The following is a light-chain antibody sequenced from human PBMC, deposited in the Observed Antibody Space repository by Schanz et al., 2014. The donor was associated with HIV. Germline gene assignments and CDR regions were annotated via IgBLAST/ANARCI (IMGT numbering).Light chain of an antibody. V-gene: IGLV1-44*01. CDR3: AAWDDSLNGWV. CDR2: ATY. CDR1: SSNIATNA. J-gene: IGLJ3*02. Sequence: QSVLTQPPSASGTPGQRVTMSCSASSSNIATNAVNWHQPLPGTAPKLLIYATYNRPSGVPDRFSGSSSGTSASLAISGLQSEDEADYYCAAWDDSLNGWVFGGGTKLTVL.